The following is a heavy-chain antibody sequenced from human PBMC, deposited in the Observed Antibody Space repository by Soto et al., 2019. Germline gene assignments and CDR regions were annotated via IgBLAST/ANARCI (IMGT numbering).Heavy chain of an antibody. CDR1: GYTFTSYY. D-gene: IGHD6-19*01. Sequence: ASVKVSCKASGYTFTSYYMHWVRQAPGQGLEWMGIINPSGGSTSYAQKFQGRVTMTRDTSTSTVYMELSSLRSEDTAVYYCARSPIAAVAGSLHLDYWGQGTLVTVSS. CDR2: INPSGGST. V-gene: IGHV1-46*01. J-gene: IGHJ4*02. CDR3: ARSPIAAVAGSLHLDY.